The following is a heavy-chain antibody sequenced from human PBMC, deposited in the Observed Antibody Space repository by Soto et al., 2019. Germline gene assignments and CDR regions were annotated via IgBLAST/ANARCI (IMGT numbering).Heavy chain of an antibody. CDR1: GGSISSGDYY. Sequence: QVQLQESGPGLVKPSQTLSLTCTVSGGSISSGDYYWSWIRQPPGKGLEWIGYIYYSGSTYYNPSLKSRVTTSVDPSKNQFSLKLSSVPAADTAVYYCARAMTTLTTSGDAFDICCQGTMVTVSS. D-gene: IGHD4-17*01. CDR3: ARAMTTLTTSGDAFDI. J-gene: IGHJ3*02. CDR2: IYYSGST. V-gene: IGHV4-30-4*01.